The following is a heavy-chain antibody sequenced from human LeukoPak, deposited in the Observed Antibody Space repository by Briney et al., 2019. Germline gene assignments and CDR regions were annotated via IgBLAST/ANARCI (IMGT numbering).Heavy chain of an antibody. CDR1: GGSISSGGYS. V-gene: IGHV4-30-2*01. J-gene: IGHJ4*02. D-gene: IGHD2-15*01. Sequence: SQTLSLTCAVSGGSISSGGYSWSWIRQPPGKGLEWIGYIYHSGSTYYNPSLKSRVTISVDRSKNQFSLKLSSVTAADTAVYYCAASCRSGGSCYSYYYFGYWGQGTLVTVSS. CDR3: AASCRSGGSCYSYYYFGY. CDR2: IYHSGST.